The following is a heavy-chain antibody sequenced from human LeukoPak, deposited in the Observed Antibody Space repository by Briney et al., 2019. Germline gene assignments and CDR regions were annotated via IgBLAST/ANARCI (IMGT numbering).Heavy chain of an antibody. CDR1: GFTLSSQS. CDR2: ISSSSSYI. D-gene: IGHD4-11*01. CDR3: ASVQSGDYLDY. V-gene: IGHV3-21*01. Sequence: GGSLRLSCAASGFTLSSQSMNWVRQAPGKGLEWVSSISSSSSYIYYADSVKGRFTISRDNAKNSLYLQMNSLRAEDTAVYYCASVQSGDYLDYWGQGTLVTVSS. J-gene: IGHJ4*02.